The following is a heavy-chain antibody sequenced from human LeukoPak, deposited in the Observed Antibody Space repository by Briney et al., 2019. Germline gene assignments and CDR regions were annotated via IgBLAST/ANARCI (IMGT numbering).Heavy chain of an antibody. CDR3: ARSYGSGSYYLYYYMDV. V-gene: IGHV1-69*05. J-gene: IGHJ6*03. Sequence: SVKVSCKASGGTFSNYAISWVRQAPGQGLEWMGGIIPLFGTANYAQKFQGRVTTTTDESTSTAYMELSSLRSEDTAVYYCARSYGSGSYYLYYYMDVWGKGTTVTVSS. CDR2: IIPLFGTA. CDR1: GGTFSNYA. D-gene: IGHD3-10*01.